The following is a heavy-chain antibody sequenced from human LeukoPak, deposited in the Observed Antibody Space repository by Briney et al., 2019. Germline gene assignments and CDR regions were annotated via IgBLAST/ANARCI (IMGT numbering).Heavy chain of an antibody. V-gene: IGHV3-33*01. J-gene: IGHJ4*02. CDR3: ARAVRVTTFWDY. CDR1: GFTFSSYG. CDR2: IRYDGSNK. Sequence: PGRSLRLSCAASGFTFSSYGMHWVRQAPGKGLEWVAVIRYDGSNKYYADSVKGRFTISRDNSKNTLYLQMNSLRAEDTAVYYCARAVRVTTFWDYWGQGTLVTVSS. D-gene: IGHD4-17*01.